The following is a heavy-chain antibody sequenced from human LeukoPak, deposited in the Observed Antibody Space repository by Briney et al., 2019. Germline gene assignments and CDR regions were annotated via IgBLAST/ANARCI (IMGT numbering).Heavy chain of an antibody. CDR2: IGGSGGST. CDR3: AKDLYLSGYGFGY. V-gene: IGHV3-23*01. D-gene: IGHD5-12*01. J-gene: IGHJ4*02. Sequence: WGSLRLSCAASGFTFSSYAMNWVRLAPGKGLEWVSAIGGSGGSTYYADSVKGRFTISRDNSKNTLYLQMNSLRAEDTAVYYCAKDLYLSGYGFGYWGQGTLVTVSS. CDR1: GFTFSSYA.